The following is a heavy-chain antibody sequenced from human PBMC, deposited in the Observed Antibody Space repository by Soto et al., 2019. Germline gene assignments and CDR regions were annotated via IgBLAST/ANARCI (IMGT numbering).Heavy chain of an antibody. CDR3: AKSNPISGPDSD. J-gene: IGHJ1*01. D-gene: IGHD2-15*01. V-gene: IGHV3-23*01. CDR1: GFTFRSYA. Sequence: GGSLRLSCAASGFTFRSYAMTWVRQAPGKGLEWVSTISGSGGDTYYADSVEGRFTISRDNSKNTLYLQMNSLRAEDTALYYCAKSNPISGPDSDWGQGTLVTVSS. CDR2: ISGSGGDT.